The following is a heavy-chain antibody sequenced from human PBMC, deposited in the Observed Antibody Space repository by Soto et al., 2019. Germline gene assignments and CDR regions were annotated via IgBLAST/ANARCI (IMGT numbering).Heavy chain of an antibody. CDR3: ARWGGSRSSGYYIDH. CDR2: TSYDGSNK. CDR1: GYVFNHYG. Sequence: QVQLVESGGGVVQPGRSLRLSCAASGYVFNHYGLHWVRQAPGKGLEWLTLTSYDGSNKQYADSVKGRFTISRDDSKNTVYLQMNSLRVDDTAVYXXARWGGSRSSGYYIDHWGQGTLVTVSS. V-gene: IGHV3-33*01. D-gene: IGHD3-10*01. J-gene: IGHJ4*02.